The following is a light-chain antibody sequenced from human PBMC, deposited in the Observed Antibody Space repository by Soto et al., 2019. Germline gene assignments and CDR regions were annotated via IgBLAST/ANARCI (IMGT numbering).Light chain of an antibody. CDR1: QSLLHSNGYNY. J-gene: IGKJ2*01. CDR2: LGS. Sequence: DIVMTQSPLSLPVTPGEPASISCRSSQSLLHSNGYNYLDWYLQKPGQSPQLLIYLGSNRASGVPDRYSGSGSGTDFTLKISRVEAADVGVAYCMPAVQTPPYTFGQGTKLEIK. V-gene: IGKV2-28*01. CDR3: MPAVQTPPYT.